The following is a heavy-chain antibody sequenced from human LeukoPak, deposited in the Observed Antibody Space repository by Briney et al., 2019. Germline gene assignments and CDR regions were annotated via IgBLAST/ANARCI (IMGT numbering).Heavy chain of an antibody. J-gene: IGHJ4*02. Sequence: TGGSLRLSCAASGFTFADYAMHWVRQVPGKGLEWVSGISWNSASIGYADSAKGRFTISRDHAKNSLYLQMNSLRAEDTAFYCAKAIYGGNPSPFDYRGQGTLVTVSS. CDR3: AKAIYGGNPSPFDY. D-gene: IGHD4-23*01. CDR1: GFTFADYA. CDR2: ISWNSASI. V-gene: IGHV3-9*01.